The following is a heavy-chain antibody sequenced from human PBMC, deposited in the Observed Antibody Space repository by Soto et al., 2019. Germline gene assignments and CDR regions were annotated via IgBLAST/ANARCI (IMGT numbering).Heavy chain of an antibody. D-gene: IGHD3-10*01. CDR2: ISSSSSYI. CDR1: GFTFSSYS. V-gene: IGHV3-21*01. J-gene: IGHJ5*02. CDR3: AMDSTGGRELLIDP. Sequence: PGGSLRLSCAASGFTFSSYSMNWVRQAPGKGLEWVSSISSSSSYIYYADSVKGRFTISRDNAKNSLYLQMNSLRAEDTAVYYCAMDSTGGRELLIDPWGQGTLVTVSS.